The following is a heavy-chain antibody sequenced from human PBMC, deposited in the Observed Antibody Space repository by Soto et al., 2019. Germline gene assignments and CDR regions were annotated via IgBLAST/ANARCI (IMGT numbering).Heavy chain of an antibody. CDR3: ASGDFWSGVDY. J-gene: IGHJ4*02. CDR1: GYTFTSYA. V-gene: IGHV1-3*01. D-gene: IGHD3-3*01. CDR2: INAGNGNT. Sequence: SVRVSCKASGYTFTSYAMHWVRQAPGQRLEWMGWINAGNGNTKYSQKFQGRVTITRDTSASTAYMELSSLRSADTAVYYCASGDFWSGVDYWGQGTLVTVSS.